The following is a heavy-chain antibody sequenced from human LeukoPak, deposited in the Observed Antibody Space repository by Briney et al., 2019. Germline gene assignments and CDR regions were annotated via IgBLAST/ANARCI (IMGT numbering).Heavy chain of an antibody. D-gene: IGHD6-19*01. Sequence: SETLSLTCTVSGGSISSYYWTWIRQPAGKGLEWIGRIYTTGSTNYNPSLNSRVTMSVDTSKNQFSLKLNSVTAADTAVYYCARQMAVAGKAGFDYWGQGTLVTVSS. J-gene: IGHJ4*02. V-gene: IGHV4-4*07. CDR1: GGSISSYY. CDR3: ARQMAVAGKAGFDY. CDR2: IYTTGST.